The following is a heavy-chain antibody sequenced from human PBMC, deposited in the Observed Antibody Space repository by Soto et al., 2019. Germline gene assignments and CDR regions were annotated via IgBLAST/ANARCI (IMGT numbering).Heavy chain of an antibody. D-gene: IGHD2-21*01. J-gene: IGHJ4*02. CDR2: VRNKINSYTT. Sequence: EVQLVESGGGLVQPEGSLRLSCTASGFTFSDYYMDWFRQAPGKGLEWVGRVRNKINSYTTEYAASVKDRFTVSRDDSRNSLYLQMNSLKTGDTAMYYCSRAGILTTPYYTDYWGLGTLVTVSS. CDR1: GFTFSDYY. CDR3: SRAGILTTPYYTDY. V-gene: IGHV3-72*01.